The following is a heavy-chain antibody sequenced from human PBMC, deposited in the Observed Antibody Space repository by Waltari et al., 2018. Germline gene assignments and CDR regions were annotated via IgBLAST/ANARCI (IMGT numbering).Heavy chain of an antibody. CDR1: GGTFSSRS. Sequence: VQLVQSGAEVKKPGSSVKVSCKASGGTFSSRSISWVRQAPGQGLEWKGRVIPILYIANYAQKFQGRVTISADESTSTAYMELSSLRSEDTAVYYCAREYRYSSGDYGMDVWGQGTTVTVSS. CDR3: AREYRYSSGDYGMDV. D-gene: IGHD6-19*01. J-gene: IGHJ6*02. CDR2: VIPILYIA. V-gene: IGHV1-69*04.